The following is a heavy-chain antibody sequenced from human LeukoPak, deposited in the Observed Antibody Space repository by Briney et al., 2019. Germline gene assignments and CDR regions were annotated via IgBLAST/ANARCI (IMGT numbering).Heavy chain of an antibody. J-gene: IGHJ6*02. Sequence: HGESLKISCKGSGYTFTHYWISWVRQMPGKGLEWMGRIDPSDSYTTYGPSFQGHVTISADKSISTAYLQWSSLKASDTAMYYCARHPLIRVAGRGYYYGMDVWGQGTTVTVSS. V-gene: IGHV5-10-1*01. CDR1: GYTFTHYW. CDR2: IDPSDSYT. D-gene: IGHD6-19*01. CDR3: ARHPLIRVAGRGYYYGMDV.